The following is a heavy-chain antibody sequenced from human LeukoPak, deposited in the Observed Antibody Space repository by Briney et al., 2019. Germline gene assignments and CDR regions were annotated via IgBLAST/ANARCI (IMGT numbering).Heavy chain of an antibody. Sequence: SETLSLTCAVYGGSFSGYYWSWLRQPPGKGLEWIGEINHSGSTNYNPSLKSRVTISVDTSKNQFSLKLSSVTAADTAVYYCASPLGYCSSISCGDWGQGTLVTVSS. J-gene: IGHJ4*02. CDR2: INHSGST. D-gene: IGHD2-2*01. V-gene: IGHV4-34*01. CDR3: ASPLGYCSSISCGD. CDR1: GGSFSGYY.